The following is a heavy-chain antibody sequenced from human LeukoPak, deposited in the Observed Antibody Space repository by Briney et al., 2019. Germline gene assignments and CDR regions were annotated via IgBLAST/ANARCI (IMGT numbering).Heavy chain of an antibody. CDR1: GFTFSSYA. CDR2: IGGGGVDT. V-gene: IGHV3-23*01. D-gene: IGHD1-1*01. Sequence: PGGSPRLSCAASGFTFSSYAMSWVRQAPGKGLEWVSSIGGGGVDTYYADSVKGRFTISRDNSKNTLYLQINSLRVEDTAVYYCAKDPPTTGTTFENWGRGTLVTVSS. J-gene: IGHJ4*02. CDR3: AKDPPTTGTTFEN.